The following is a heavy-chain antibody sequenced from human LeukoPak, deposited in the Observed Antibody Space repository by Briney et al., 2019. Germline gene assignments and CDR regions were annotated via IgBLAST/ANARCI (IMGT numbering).Heavy chain of an antibody. V-gene: IGHV7-4-1*02. D-gene: IGHD7-27*01. J-gene: IGHJ4*02. CDR3: AREALMGPTGY. CDR2: INTNTGNP. Sequence: ASVKVSCKASGYTFTTHDINWVRQATGQGLEWMGWINTNTGNPTYAQGFTGRFVFSLDTSVSTAYLQISSLKAEDTAVYYCAREALMGPTGYWGQGTLVTVSS. CDR1: GYTFTTHD.